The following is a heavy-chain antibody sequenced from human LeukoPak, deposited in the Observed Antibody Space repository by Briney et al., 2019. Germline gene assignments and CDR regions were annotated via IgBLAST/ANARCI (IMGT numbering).Heavy chain of an antibody. D-gene: IGHD2-2*01. V-gene: IGHV3-48*04. J-gene: IGHJ6*03. CDR2: ISSSSSTI. CDR3: ARDWLVVVPAAEVQYYYYYMDV. Sequence: GGSLRLSCAASGFTFSSYSMNWVRQAPGKGLEWVSYISSSSSTIYYADSVKGRFTISRDNAKNSLYLQMNSLRAEDTAVYYCARDWLVVVPAAEVQYYYYYMDVWGKGTTVTVSS. CDR1: GFTFSSYS.